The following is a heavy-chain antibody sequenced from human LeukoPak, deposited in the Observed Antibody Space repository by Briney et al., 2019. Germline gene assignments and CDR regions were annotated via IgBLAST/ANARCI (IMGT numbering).Heavy chain of an antibody. J-gene: IGHJ4*02. V-gene: IGHV4-31*03. D-gene: IGHD3-22*01. CDR3: ARNLFYRDYYDSSGCYD. CDR2: IYYSGST. CDR1: GGSISSGGYY. Sequence: TSETLSLTCTVSGGSISSGGYYWSWIRQHPGKGLEWIGYIYYSGSTYYNPSLKSRVTISVDTSKNQFSLKLSSVTAADTAVYYCARNLFYRDYYDSSGCYDWGQGTLVTVSS.